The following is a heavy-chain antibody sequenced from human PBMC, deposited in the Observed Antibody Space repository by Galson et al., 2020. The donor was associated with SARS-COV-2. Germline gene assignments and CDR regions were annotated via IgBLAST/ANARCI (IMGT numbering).Heavy chain of an antibody. CDR2: INWDGNKK. V-gene: IGHV3-9*01. CDR1: GFRFDEYA. D-gene: IGHD2-21*01. CDR3: AKDINLMGDGVEH. Sequence: GGSLRLSCAASGFRFDEYAMHWVRQAPGKALEWVSWINWDGNKKDYADSVKGRFTISRDNAKNSLYLQMNSLRGQDTAFYYCAKDINLMGDGVEHWGQGTLVTVSS. J-gene: IGHJ5*02.